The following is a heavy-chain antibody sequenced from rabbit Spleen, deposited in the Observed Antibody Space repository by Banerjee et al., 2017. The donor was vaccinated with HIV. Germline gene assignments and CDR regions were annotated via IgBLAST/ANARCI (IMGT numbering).Heavy chain of an antibody. V-gene: IGHV1S45*01. D-gene: IGHD4-2*01. J-gene: IGHJ2*01. CDR3: ARDYVNVFDP. CDR1: GFSFSDRDV. CDR2: ISTTSGGT. Sequence: QEQLEESGGGLVKPEGSLTLTCKASGFSFSDRDVMCWVRQAPGKGLEWIGCISTTSGGTRYANWAKGRFSISKTSSTTVTLQMTSLTAADTATYFCARDYVNVFDPWGPGTLVTVS.